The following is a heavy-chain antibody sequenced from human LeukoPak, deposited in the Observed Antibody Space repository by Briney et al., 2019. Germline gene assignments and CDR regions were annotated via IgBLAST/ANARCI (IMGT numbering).Heavy chain of an antibody. CDR1: GGSISSSSYY. CDR3: ASSTPSYSSGPTGYFDY. V-gene: IGHV4-39*07. J-gene: IGHJ4*02. CDR2: IYYSGST. Sequence: SETLSLTCTVSGGSISSSSYYWGWIRQPPGKGLEWIGSIYYSGSTYYNPSLKSRVTISVDTSKNQFSLKLSSVTAADTAVYYCASSTPSYSSGPTGYFDYWGQGTLVTVSS. D-gene: IGHD6-19*01.